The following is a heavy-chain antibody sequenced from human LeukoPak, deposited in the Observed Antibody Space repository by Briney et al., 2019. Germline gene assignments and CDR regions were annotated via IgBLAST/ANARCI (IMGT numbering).Heavy chain of an antibody. V-gene: IGHV1-69*05. CDR2: IIPIFGTA. CDR3: ARGSYDFWSGTTFDY. Sequence: ASVKVSCKASGGTFSSYANSWVRQAPGQGLEWMGGIIPIFGTANYAQKFQGRVTITTDESTSTAYMELSSLRSEDTAVYYCARGSYDFWSGTTFDYWGQGTLVTVSS. J-gene: IGHJ4*02. CDR1: GGTFSSYA. D-gene: IGHD3-3*01.